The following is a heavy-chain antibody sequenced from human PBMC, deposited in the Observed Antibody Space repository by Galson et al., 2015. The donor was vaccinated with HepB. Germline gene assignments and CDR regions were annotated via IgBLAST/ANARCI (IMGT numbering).Heavy chain of an antibody. D-gene: IGHD3-10*01. V-gene: IGHV3-15*01. J-gene: IGHJ4*02. Sequence: SLRLSCAASGFTFNNYGMTWVRQAPGKGLEWVGRIKDKGDGGTKDYAAHVQVSFTGSRADSRNTLYLHMTSLEIEDTAIYYCNTAGQWFVEPIIDYWGQGTLFTVSS. CDR3: NTAGQWFVEPIIDY. CDR1: GFTFNNYG. CDR2: IKDKGDGGTK.